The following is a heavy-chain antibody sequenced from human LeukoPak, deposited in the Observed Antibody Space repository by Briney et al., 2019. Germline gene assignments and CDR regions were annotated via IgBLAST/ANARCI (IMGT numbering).Heavy chain of an antibody. CDR1: GITASNFY. CDR3: ASSVTTVGAYDY. D-gene: IGHD1-1*01. Sequence: GGSLRLSCAASGITASNFYMMWVRQAPGKGLEWVSYISNNDVTKYADSVRGRLTISRDNSKNILCLQMNSLRVEDTAMYWCASSVTTVGAYDYWGQGAPVTVSS. J-gene: IGHJ4*02. V-gene: IGHV3-53*01. CDR2: ISNNDVT.